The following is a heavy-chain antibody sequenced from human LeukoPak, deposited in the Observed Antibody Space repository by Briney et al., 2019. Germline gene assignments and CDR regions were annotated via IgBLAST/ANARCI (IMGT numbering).Heavy chain of an antibody. V-gene: IGHV3-53*01. CDR1: GFTVSSNY. J-gene: IGHJ4*02. Sequence: GGSLRLSCAASGFTVSSNYMSWVRQAPGKGLEWVPVIYSGGSTYYADSVKGRFTISRDNSKNTLYLQMNSLRAEDTAVYYCARDRDGDAYFDYWGQGTLVTVSS. D-gene: IGHD7-27*01. CDR2: IYSGGST. CDR3: ARDRDGDAYFDY.